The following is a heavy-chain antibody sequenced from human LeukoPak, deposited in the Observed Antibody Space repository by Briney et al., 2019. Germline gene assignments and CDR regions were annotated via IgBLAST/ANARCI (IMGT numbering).Heavy chain of an antibody. Sequence: SETLSLTCAVYGGSFSGYYWSWIRQPPGKGLEWIGEINHSGSTNYNPSLKSRVTISVDTSKNQFSLKLSSVTAADTAVYYCARGPNGITMVRGAPDYWGQGTLVTVSS. CDR1: GGSFSGYY. J-gene: IGHJ4*02. D-gene: IGHD3-10*01. CDR2: INHSGST. CDR3: ARGPNGITMVRGAPDY. V-gene: IGHV4-34*01.